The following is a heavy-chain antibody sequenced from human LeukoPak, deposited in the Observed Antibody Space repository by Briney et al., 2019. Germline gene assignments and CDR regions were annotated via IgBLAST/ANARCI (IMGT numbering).Heavy chain of an antibody. V-gene: IGHV3-23*01. Sequence: GGPLRLSCAASGFTFSSYAMSWVRQAPGKGLEWVSAISGSGGSTYYADSVKGRFTISRDNAKNSLYLQMNSLRAEDTAVYYCAREVEELDPPRDAFDIWGQGTMVTVSS. CDR2: ISGSGGST. D-gene: IGHD1-1*01. CDR1: GFTFSSYA. CDR3: AREVEELDPPRDAFDI. J-gene: IGHJ3*02.